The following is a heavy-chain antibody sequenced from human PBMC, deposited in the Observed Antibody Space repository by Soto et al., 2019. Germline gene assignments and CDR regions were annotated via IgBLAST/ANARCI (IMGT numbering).Heavy chain of an antibody. CDR1: GGTFSSYA. V-gene: IGHV1-69*01. CDR2: IIPIFGTA. D-gene: IGHD6-19*01. Sequence: QVQLVQSGAEVKKPGSSVKVSCKASGGTFSSYAISWVRQAPGQGLEWMGGIIPIFGTANYAQKFHGRVTITADESTSTAYMELSSLRSEDTAVYYCARGLGYSSGWYSPPIYYYDGMDVWGQGTTVTVSS. J-gene: IGHJ6*02. CDR3: ARGLGYSSGWYSPPIYYYDGMDV.